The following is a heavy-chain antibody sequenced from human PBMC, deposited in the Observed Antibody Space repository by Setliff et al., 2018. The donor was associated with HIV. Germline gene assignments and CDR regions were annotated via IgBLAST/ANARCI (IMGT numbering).Heavy chain of an antibody. J-gene: IGHJ4*01. CDR2: IFYSGST. CDR3: ARGSEQGIDYFDY. V-gene: IGHV4-39*07. D-gene: IGHD2-15*01. Sequence: PSETLSLTCTVSGGSINRSPYYWGWIRQPPGKGLEWIASIFYSGSTYHNPSLKSRVTISVDTANNQFSLKVNSMTAADTAVYYCARGSEQGIDYFDYWGHGNLVTVSS. CDR1: GGSINRSPYY.